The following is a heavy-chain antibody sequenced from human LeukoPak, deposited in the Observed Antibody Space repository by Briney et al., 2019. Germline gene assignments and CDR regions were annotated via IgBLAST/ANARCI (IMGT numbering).Heavy chain of an antibody. V-gene: IGHV3-48*04. D-gene: IGHD1-26*01. CDR1: GFTSSTFS. CDR3: ARVEDSGSH. CDR2: ISSSSRSI. J-gene: IGHJ4*02. Sequence: GGSLRLSCAASGFTSSTFSMNWVRQAPGKGLEWVSYISSSSRSILYADSVKGRFTISRDNAKNSLYLQMDSLRAEDTALYYCARVEDSGSHWGQGTLVTVSS.